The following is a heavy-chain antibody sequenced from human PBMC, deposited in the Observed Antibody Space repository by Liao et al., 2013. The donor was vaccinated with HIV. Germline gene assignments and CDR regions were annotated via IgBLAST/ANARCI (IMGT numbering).Heavy chain of an antibody. CDR1: GVSIDTYY. Sequence: QVQLQESGPGLVKPSETLSLTCTVSGVSIDTYYWSWIRQPPGKGLEWIGYIYHSGSTYYNPSLKSRVTISLDRSKNHFSLKLSSVTAADTAVYYCARVTYYDILTGYYTPYFDYWGQGTLVTVSS. J-gene: IGHJ4*02. CDR2: IYHSGST. CDR3: ARVTYYDILTGYYTPYFDY. V-gene: IGHV4-59*12. D-gene: IGHD3-9*01.